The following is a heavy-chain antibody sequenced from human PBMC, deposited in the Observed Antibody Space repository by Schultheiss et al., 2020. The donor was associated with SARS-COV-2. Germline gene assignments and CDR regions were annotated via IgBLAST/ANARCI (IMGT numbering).Heavy chain of an antibody. V-gene: IGHV3-23*01. J-gene: IGHJ3*02. Sequence: GGSLRLSCAASGFTFSSYAMSWVRQAPGKGLEWVSAISGSGGSTYYAESVKGRFTISRDNSKNTLYLQMNSRRAEDTAVYYCAKDASYTIVGATYDAFDIWGQGAGVTV. D-gene: IGHD1-26*01. CDR2: ISGSGGST. CDR3: AKDASYTIVGATYDAFDI. CDR1: GFTFSSYA.